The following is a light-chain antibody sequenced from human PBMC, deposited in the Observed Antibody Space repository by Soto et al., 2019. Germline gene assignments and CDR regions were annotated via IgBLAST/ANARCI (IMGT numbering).Light chain of an antibody. J-gene: IGKJ1*01. V-gene: IGKV3-20*01. CDR2: GAS. CDR3: QHYSSQT. CDR1: QSVSSNY. Sequence: EVKLRQSLRTLSLSPVGGAGLXCRASQSVSSNYLAWYQQRPGQAPRLLIYGASSRATGIPDRFSGSGSGTDFTLTISRLEPEDSAVYFCQHYSSQTFGQGTKVDIK.